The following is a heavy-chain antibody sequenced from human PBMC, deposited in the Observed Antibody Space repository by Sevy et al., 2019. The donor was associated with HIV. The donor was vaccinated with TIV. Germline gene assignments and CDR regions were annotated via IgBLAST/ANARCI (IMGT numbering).Heavy chain of an antibody. D-gene: IGHD3-22*01. CDR2: INEDGTEN. CDR1: GFTFGSYW. Sequence: GGSLRLSCAGSGFTFGSYWMNWVRQAPGKGLEWVANINEDGTENNYLDSVKGRFTNSRDNAENSVYLQVNNLRLEDTAVYFCARGPTYYYDSTGKARPDYWGQGTLVTVSS. CDR3: ARGPTYYYDSTGKARPDY. V-gene: IGHV3-7*01. J-gene: IGHJ4*02.